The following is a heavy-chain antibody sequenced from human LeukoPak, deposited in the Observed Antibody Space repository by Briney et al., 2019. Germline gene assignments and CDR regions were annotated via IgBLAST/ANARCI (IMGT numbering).Heavy chain of an antibody. J-gene: IGHJ4*02. CDR3: ARVQGLWFGELFYFDY. D-gene: IGHD3-10*01. CDR1: GGSISSYY. Sequence: SETLSLTCTVSGGSISSYYWSWIRQPPGKGLEWIGYIYYSGSTNYNPSLKSRVTISVDTSKNQFSLKLGSVTAADTAVYYCARVQGLWFGELFYFDYWGQGTLVTVSS. V-gene: IGHV4-59*01. CDR2: IYYSGST.